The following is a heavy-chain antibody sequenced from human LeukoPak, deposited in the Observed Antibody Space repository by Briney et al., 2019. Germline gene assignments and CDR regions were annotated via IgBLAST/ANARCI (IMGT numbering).Heavy chain of an antibody. CDR1: GFTFSSYG. D-gene: IGHD3-22*01. V-gene: IGHV3-30*03. J-gene: IGHJ4*02. Sequence: PGGSLRLSCAASGFTFSSYGMNWVRQAPGKGLEWVAVISYDGSNKYYADSVKGRFTISRDNSKNTLFVQMSGVRAEDTAVYYCARGEYYSDTSSYFDYWGQGTLVTVSS. CDR2: ISYDGSNK. CDR3: ARGEYYSDTSSYFDY.